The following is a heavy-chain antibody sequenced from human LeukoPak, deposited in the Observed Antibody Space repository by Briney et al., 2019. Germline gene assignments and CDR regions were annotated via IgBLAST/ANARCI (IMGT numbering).Heavy chain of an antibody. CDR3: ARVGQQQLGDSFDY. J-gene: IGHJ4*02. CDR1: GGSISSYY. V-gene: IGHV4-59*01. CDR2: IYYSGST. D-gene: IGHD6-13*01. Sequence: PSETLSLTCTVSGGSISSYYWSWIRQPPGKGLEWIGYIYYSGSTNYNPSLKSRVTISVDTSKNQFSLKLSSVTAADTAVYYCARVGQQQLGDSFDYWDQGTLVTVSS.